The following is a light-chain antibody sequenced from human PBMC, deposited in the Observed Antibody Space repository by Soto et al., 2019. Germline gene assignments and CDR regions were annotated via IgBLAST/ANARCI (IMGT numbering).Light chain of an antibody. CDR2: ATS. Sequence: EIVETKYPGILSVSPGDRVTLSCRASQSVSTNLAWYQQKPGQAPTLLIYATSTRATGIPARFTGSGSGTDFTLTISSLQSEDFAVYYCQEYSNWPLFTFGPGTRVDIK. V-gene: IGKV3-15*01. CDR1: QSVSTN. CDR3: QEYSNWPLFT. J-gene: IGKJ3*01.